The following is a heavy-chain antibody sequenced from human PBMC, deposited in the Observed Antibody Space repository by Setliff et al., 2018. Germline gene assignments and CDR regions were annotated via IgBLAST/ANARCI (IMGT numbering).Heavy chain of an antibody. J-gene: IGHJ4*02. Sequence: PSETLSLTCTVSGGSISNYYWTWIRQPPGKGLDWIGYIYTSGSTNYNPSLKSRVTISVDTPKNQFSLKLSSGSAADTAVYYCARARSGDYSDSTGYLDYWGQGTLVTVSS. D-gene: IGHD3-22*01. CDR2: IYTSGST. CDR1: GGSISNYY. V-gene: IGHV4-4*08. CDR3: ARARSGDYSDSTGYLDY.